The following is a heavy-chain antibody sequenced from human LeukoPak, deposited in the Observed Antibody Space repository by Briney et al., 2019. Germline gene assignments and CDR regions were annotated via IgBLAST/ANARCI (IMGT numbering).Heavy chain of an antibody. J-gene: IGHJ4*02. CDR3: ARGYDSSGYGY. Sequence: SETLSLTCAVYGGSFSGYYWSWIRQPPGKGLESIGEINHSGSTNYNPSLKRRGTISSDTSKNNFSLKLITVIAADEAVYYCARGYDSSGYGYWGQGTLVTVSS. CDR1: GGSFSGYY. D-gene: IGHD3-22*01. V-gene: IGHV4-34*01. CDR2: INHSGST.